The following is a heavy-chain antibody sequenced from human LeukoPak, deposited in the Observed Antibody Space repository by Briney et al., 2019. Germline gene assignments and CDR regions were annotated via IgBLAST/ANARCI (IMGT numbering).Heavy chain of an antibody. D-gene: IGHD1-1*01. CDR2: SSGSSGNT. CDR3: ANWGAGTKGLY. J-gene: IGHJ4*02. CDR1: GLTFSDHA. V-gene: IGHV3-23*01. Sequence: GGSLRLSCAASGLTFSDHAMGWVRQAPGKGLEWVSSSGSSGNTYYADSVKGRYSFSRDNSKNTVFLQINRLRAEDTAIYYCANWGAGTKGLYWGQGTLVTVSS.